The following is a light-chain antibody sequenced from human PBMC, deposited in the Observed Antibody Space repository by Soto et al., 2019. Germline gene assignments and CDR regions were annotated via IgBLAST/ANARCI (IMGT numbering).Light chain of an antibody. J-gene: IGKJ1*01. CDR2: AAS. CDR3: LQYNSNSRT. V-gene: IGKV1-5*01. CDR1: QSIRTW. Sequence: DIQMTQSRSTLSASVGDRVTITCLASQSIRTWVSLYQQKPGKAPELLIDAASSLESGVPSRFSGSGSGREFALTISSLQPDDFATYYCLQYNSNSRTFGQGTKVDI.